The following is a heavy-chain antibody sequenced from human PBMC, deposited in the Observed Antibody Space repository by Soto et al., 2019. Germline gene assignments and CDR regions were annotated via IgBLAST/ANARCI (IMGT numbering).Heavy chain of an antibody. D-gene: IGHD3-10*01. Sequence: QVQLVQSGAEVKKPGSSVKVSCKASGGTFSSYAISWVRQAPGQGLEWMGGIIPIFGTANYAQKFQGRVTITADESTSTAYMELSSLRSEDTAVYYCASGGKGITMVRGIRRYYGMDVWGQGTTVTVSS. CDR3: ASGGKGITMVRGIRRYYGMDV. CDR1: GGTFSSYA. V-gene: IGHV1-69*01. J-gene: IGHJ6*02. CDR2: IIPIFGTA.